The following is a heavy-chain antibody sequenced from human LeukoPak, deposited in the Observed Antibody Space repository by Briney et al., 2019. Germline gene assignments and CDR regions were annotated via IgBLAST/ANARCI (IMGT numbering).Heavy chain of an antibody. CDR1: GFTVSRHW. D-gene: IGHD3-10*01. V-gene: IGHV3-74*01. Sequence: GSLRLSCAASGFTVSRHWMHWVRQAPGKGLVWISRINSDGRKTDYADSVKGRFSISRDNSKNTVYLQMSDLRAEDTAVYYCAKITKATTPNYWGQGTLDTVSS. J-gene: IGHJ4*02. CDR2: INSDGRKT. CDR3: AKITKATTPNY.